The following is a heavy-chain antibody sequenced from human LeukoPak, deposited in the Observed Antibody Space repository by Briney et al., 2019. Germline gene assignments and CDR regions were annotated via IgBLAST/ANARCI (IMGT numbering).Heavy chain of an antibody. V-gene: IGHV4-39*01. D-gene: IGHD6-6*01. CDR2: IHYSGST. CDR3: ARQTKSIAARRNWFDP. J-gene: IGHJ5*02. Sequence: SETLSLTCTVSGGSISSSSYYWGWIRQPPGKGLEWIGSIHYSGSTYYNPSLKSRVTISVDTSKNQFSLKLSSVTAADTAVYYCARQTKSIAARRNWFDPWGQGTLVTVSS. CDR1: GGSISSSSYY.